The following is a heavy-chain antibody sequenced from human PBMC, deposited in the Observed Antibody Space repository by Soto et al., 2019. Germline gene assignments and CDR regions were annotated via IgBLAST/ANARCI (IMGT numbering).Heavy chain of an antibody. D-gene: IGHD3-22*01. Sequence: SETLSLTCAVYGESFSNHYWTWIRQSPGKGLEWVGEINYSGSTRYNWSLGSRVTISVDTSKNQFSLMVTSVTAEDAAVYYCARGVVYRDVGLAYGMDVWGQGTTVTVSS. CDR1: GESFSNHY. CDR2: INYSGST. CDR3: ARGVVYRDVGLAYGMDV. J-gene: IGHJ6*02. V-gene: IGHV4-34*01.